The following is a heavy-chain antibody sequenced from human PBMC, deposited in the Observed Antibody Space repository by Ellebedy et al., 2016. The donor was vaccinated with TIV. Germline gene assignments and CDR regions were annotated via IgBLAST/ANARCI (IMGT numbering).Heavy chain of an antibody. CDR3: ARGTRHVQNYYYGMDV. CDR1: GFTVSSNY. J-gene: IGHJ6*02. Sequence: PGGSLRLSCAASGFTVSSNYMSWVRQAPGKGLEWVSVIYSGGSTYYADSVKGRFTISRDNSKNTLYLQMNSLRAEDTAVYYCARGTRHVQNYYYGMDVWGQGTTVTVSS. D-gene: IGHD6-6*01. V-gene: IGHV3-66*01. CDR2: IYSGGST.